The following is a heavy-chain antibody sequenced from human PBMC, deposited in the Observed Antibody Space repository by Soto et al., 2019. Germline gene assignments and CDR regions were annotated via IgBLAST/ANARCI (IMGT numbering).Heavy chain of an antibody. CDR3: ARQVVDSSGYYPYYFDY. D-gene: IGHD3-22*01. Sequence: QLQLQESGPGLVKPSETLSLTCTVSGGSISSSSYYWGWIRQPPGKGLEWIGSIYYSGSTYYNPSLKSRDTISVDTSKNQFSLKLSSVTAADTAVYYCARQVVDSSGYYPYYFDYWGQGTLVTVSS. CDR1: GGSISSSSYY. CDR2: IYYSGST. V-gene: IGHV4-39*01. J-gene: IGHJ4*02.